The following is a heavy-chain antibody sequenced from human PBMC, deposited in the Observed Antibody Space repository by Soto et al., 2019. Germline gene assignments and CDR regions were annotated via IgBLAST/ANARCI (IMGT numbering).Heavy chain of an antibody. CDR1: GYTFTNYG. CDR3: ARAQWILLVPAYISIDDAFYT. V-gene: IGHV1-18*01. D-gene: IGHD2-2*01. J-gene: IGHJ3*02. CDR2: ISAYNGDT. Sequence: ASVKVSCKDSGYTFTNYGIGWVRQAPGQGLEWMGWISAYNGDTNHAQKLQGRVTMTTDTSTSTAYMELRSLTSDDTAVDYCARAQWILLVPAYISIDDAFYTWG.